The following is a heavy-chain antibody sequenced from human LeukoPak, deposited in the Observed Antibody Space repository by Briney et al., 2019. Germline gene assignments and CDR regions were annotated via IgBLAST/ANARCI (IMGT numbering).Heavy chain of an antibody. V-gene: IGHV3-7*01. CDR1: GFIFSRYW. CDR3: VRDQGAAGNY. J-gene: IGHJ4*02. Sequence: GGSLGLSCAASGFIFSRYWMTWVRQAPGKGLEWVANIDQDGSDKLYVDSVKGRFTISRDNAKNSLYLQLNSLRAEDTAMYYCVRDQGAAGNYWGQGTLVFVSS. D-gene: IGHD6-13*01. CDR2: IDQDGSDK.